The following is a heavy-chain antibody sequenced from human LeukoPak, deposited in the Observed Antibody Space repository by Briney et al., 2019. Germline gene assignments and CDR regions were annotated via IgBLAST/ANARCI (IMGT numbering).Heavy chain of an antibody. CDR3: ARADTVVINYFDD. J-gene: IGHJ4*02. CDR1: GGSISSGGYY. V-gene: IGHV4-31*03. Sequence: SETLSLTCTVSGGSISSGGYYWRWLRQHPGTGLEWIGYIYYSGSTYYNPSLKSRVTISVDTSKNQFSLKLSSVTAADTAVYYCARADTVVINYFDDWGQGTLVTVSS. CDR2: IYYSGST. D-gene: IGHD4-23*01.